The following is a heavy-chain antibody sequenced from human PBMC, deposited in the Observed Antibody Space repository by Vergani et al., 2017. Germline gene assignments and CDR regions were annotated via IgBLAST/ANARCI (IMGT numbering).Heavy chain of an antibody. Sequence: QVQLVQSGAEVKKPGSSVKVSCKASGATFRSYTISWVRQVPGQGLEWMGRIIPVLGKTKYAQDFKGRLTITADTSKSTAYMELTSLRSQDTAVYYCARDPGGYCGDHEDYYYGMDVWGQGTTVTVSS. V-gene: IGHV1-69*08. J-gene: IGHJ6*02. CDR1: GATFRSYT. CDR2: IIPVLGKT. CDR3: ARDPGGYCGDHEDYYYGMDV. D-gene: IGHD2-21*01.